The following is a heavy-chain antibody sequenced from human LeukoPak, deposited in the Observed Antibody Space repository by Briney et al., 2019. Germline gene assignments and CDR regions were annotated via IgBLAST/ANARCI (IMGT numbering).Heavy chain of an antibody. J-gene: IGHJ4*02. Sequence: ASVKVSCKASGYTFTSYGMNWVRQAPGRGLEWMGWINTNTGNPTYAQGFTGRFVFSLDTSVSTAYLQISSLKAEDTAVYYCVRDPSARVVTAITQINDYWGQGTLVTVSS. CDR3: VRDPSARVVTAITQINDY. D-gene: IGHD2-21*02. V-gene: IGHV7-4-1*02. CDR2: INTNTGNP. CDR1: GYTFTSYG.